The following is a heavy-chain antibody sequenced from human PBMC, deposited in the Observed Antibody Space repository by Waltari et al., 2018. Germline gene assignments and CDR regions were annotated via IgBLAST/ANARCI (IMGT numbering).Heavy chain of an antibody. Sequence: QVQLQESGPGLVKPSQTLSLTCTVSGGSISSGSYYWSWIRQPAGKGLEWIGYIYTSGITNYNPSLKSRVTISVDTSKNQFSLKLSSVTAADTAVYYCARASFRDGAFDIWGQGTMVTVSS. CDR1: GGSISSGSYY. CDR3: ARASFRDGAFDI. V-gene: IGHV4-61*09. D-gene: IGHD3-16*02. CDR2: IYTSGIT. J-gene: IGHJ3*02.